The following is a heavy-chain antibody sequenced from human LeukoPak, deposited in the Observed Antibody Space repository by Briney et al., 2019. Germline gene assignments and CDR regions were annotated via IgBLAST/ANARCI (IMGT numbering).Heavy chain of an antibody. V-gene: IGHV4-59*01. Sequence: KPSETLSLTCTVSGGSISSYYWSWIRQLPGKGLEWIGYIYYSGSTYYNPSLKSRVTISVDTFKNQFSLKLSSVTAADTAVYYCARDLGRFGEFEDIPYFDLWGRGTLVTVST. D-gene: IGHD3-10*01. J-gene: IGHJ2*01. CDR1: GGSISSYY. CDR2: IYYSGST. CDR3: ARDLGRFGEFEDIPYFDL.